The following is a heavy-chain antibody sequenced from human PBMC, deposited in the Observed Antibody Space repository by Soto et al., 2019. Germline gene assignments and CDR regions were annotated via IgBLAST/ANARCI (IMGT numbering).Heavy chain of an antibody. CDR1: GFTFSSYS. D-gene: IGHD3-10*01. Sequence: GGSLRLSCAASGFTFSSYSMNWVRQAPGKGLEWVSYISSSSSTIYYADSVKGRFTISRDNAKNSLYLQMNSLRAEDTAVYYCARGEGYGSGKQDYYYGMDVWGQGTTVTVSS. V-gene: IGHV3-48*04. CDR3: ARGEGYGSGKQDYYYGMDV. J-gene: IGHJ6*02. CDR2: ISSSSSTI.